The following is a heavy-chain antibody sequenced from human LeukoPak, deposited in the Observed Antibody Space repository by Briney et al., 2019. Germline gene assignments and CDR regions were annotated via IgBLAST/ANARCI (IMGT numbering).Heavy chain of an antibody. CDR2: INEDGSEK. Sequence: GGSLRLSCAPSRFTFSSFWMTWVRQAPGKGLEWVANINEDGSEKYYVDSVKGRFTISRDNAKNSLYLQMNSLRAEDTAVYYCAKLIIPLGGRYFDYWGQGTLVTVSS. V-gene: IGHV3-7*03. CDR1: RFTFSSFW. CDR3: AKLIIPLGGRYFDY. J-gene: IGHJ4*02. D-gene: IGHD6-19*01.